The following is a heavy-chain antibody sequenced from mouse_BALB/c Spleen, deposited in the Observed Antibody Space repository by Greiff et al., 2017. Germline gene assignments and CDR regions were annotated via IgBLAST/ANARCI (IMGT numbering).Heavy chain of an antibody. J-gene: IGHJ2*01. D-gene: IGHD1-2*01. Sequence: EVMLVESGGGLVKPGGSLKLSCAASGFTFSDYYMYWVRQTPEKRLEWVATISDGGSYTYYPDSVKGRFTISRDNAKNNLYLQMSSLKSEDTAMYYCARDRGLRLHPFAYWGQGTTLTVSS. CDR2: ISDGGSYT. CDR1: GFTFSDYY. V-gene: IGHV5-4*02. CDR3: ARDRGLRLHPFAY.